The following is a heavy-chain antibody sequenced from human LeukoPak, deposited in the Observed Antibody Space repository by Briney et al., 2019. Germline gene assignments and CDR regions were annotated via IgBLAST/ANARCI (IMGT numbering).Heavy chain of an antibody. J-gene: IGHJ4*02. CDR2: ISYDGSNK. D-gene: IGHD5-18*01. CDR1: GFTFSSYG. CDR3: AKDRRYGSYESFDY. V-gene: IGHV3-30*18. Sequence: GGSLRLSCAASGFTFSSYGVHWVRQAPGKGLEWVAVISYDGSNKYYADSVKGRFTISRDNSKNTLYLQMNSLRAEDTAVYYCAKDRRYGSYESFDYWGQGTLVTVSS.